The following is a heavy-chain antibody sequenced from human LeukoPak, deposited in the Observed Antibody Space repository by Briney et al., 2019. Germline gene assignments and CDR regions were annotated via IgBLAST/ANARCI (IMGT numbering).Heavy chain of an antibody. CDR2: ISGSGGST. V-gene: IGHV3-23*01. CDR3: AKDQEGGIVGAPGAFDY. D-gene: IGHD1-26*01. CDR1: GFTFSSYA. Sequence: AGGSLRLSCAASGFTFSSYAMSWVRQAPGKGLEWVSAISGSGGSTYYADSVKGRFTISRDNSKNTLYLQMNSLRAEDTAVYYCAKDQEGGIVGAPGAFDYWGQGTLVTVSS. J-gene: IGHJ4*02.